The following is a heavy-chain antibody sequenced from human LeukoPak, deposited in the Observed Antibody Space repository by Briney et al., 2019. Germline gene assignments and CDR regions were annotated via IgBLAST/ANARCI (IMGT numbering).Heavy chain of an antibody. CDR1: GFTFSSYW. CDR3: VRDAGSSGYYRADY. V-gene: IGHV3-7*01. J-gene: IGHJ4*02. Sequence: PGGSLRLSCAASGFTFSSYWMSWVRQAPGKGLEWVANIKQDGSEKYYVDSVKGRFTISRDNAKNSLYLQMNSLRAEDTAVYYCVRDAGSSGYYRADYWGQGTLVTVSS. D-gene: IGHD3-22*01. CDR2: IKQDGSEK.